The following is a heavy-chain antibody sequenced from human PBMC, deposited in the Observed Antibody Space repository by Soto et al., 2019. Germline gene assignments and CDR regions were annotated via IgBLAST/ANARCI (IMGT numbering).Heavy chain of an antibody. D-gene: IGHD1-7*01. CDR3: AVTVTTVWDYYYYMDV. CDR1: GGTFSSYT. Sequence: QVQLVQSGAEVKKPGSSVKVSCKASGGTFSSYTISWVRQAPGQGLEWMGRIIPILGIANYAQKFQGRVTITADKSTSTAYMELSSLRSEDTAVYYCAVTVTTVWDYYYYMDVWGKGTTVTVSS. J-gene: IGHJ6*03. CDR2: IIPILGIA. V-gene: IGHV1-69*02.